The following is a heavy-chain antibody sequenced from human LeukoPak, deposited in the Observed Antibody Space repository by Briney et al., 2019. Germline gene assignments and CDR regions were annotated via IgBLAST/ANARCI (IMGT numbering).Heavy chain of an antibody. CDR1: GFSLSTSGMR. Sequence: ESGPALVKPTQTLTLTCTFSGFSLSTSGMRVSWIRQPPGKALEWLARIDWDDDKFYSTSLKTRLNISKDTSKNQVVLTMTNMDPVDTATYYCAREWSARAFDIWGQGTMVTVSS. J-gene: IGHJ3*02. CDR3: AREWSARAFDI. V-gene: IGHV2-70*04. D-gene: IGHD3-3*01. CDR2: IDWDDDK.